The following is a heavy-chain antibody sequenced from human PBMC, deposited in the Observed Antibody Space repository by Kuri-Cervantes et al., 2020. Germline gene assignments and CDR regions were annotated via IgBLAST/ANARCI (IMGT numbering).Heavy chain of an antibody. V-gene: IGHV3-7*01. D-gene: IGHD4-17*01. CDR1: IFIFNNYQ. CDR3: ARDGDYGDYTV. Sequence: GESLKISCGASIFIFNNYQMKCVRQAPGKGLEWVTNIKQDGSEKYYVDSVKGRFTISRDNAKNSLYLQMNSLRAEDTAVYYCARDGDYGDYTVWGQGTTVTVSS. J-gene: IGHJ6*02. CDR2: IKQDGSEK.